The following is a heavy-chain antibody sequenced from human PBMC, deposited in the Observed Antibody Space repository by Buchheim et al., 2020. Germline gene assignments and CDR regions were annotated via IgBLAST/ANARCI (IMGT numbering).Heavy chain of an antibody. Sequence: EVQLVESGGGLVQPGGSLRLSCAASGFTFSNYWMHWVRQAPRKGLVWVSRINTDGSITTYADSVKGRFTISRDNAKNTVYLPMSSLRAEDTAVYYCARDYGYNQFDYWGQGTL. V-gene: IGHV3-74*01. D-gene: IGHD5-24*01. J-gene: IGHJ4*02. CDR2: INTDGSIT. CDR1: GFTFSNYW. CDR3: ARDYGYNQFDY.